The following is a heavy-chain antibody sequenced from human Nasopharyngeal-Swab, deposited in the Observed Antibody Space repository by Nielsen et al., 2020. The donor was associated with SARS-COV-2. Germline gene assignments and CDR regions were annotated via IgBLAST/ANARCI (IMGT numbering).Heavy chain of an antibody. Sequence: GESLKISCAASGFTFSSYAMSWVRQPPGKGLGWVSGISGSGGSTYYPDSVKGRFTISRDNSKNTLYLQMNSLRAEDTAVYYCAKGYYSSGWYRVDYFDYWGQGTLVTVSS. CDR1: GFTFSSYA. V-gene: IGHV3-23*01. J-gene: IGHJ4*02. CDR2: ISGSGGST. CDR3: AKGYYSSGWYRVDYFDY. D-gene: IGHD6-19*01.